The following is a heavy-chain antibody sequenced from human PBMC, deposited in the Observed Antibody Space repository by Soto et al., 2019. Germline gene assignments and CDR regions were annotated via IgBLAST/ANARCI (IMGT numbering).Heavy chain of an antibody. CDR3: ARDEYSSSLPHYYYMDV. CDR2: IWYDGSNK. J-gene: IGHJ6*03. Sequence: QVQLVESGGGVVQPGRSLRLSCAASGFTFSSYGMHWVRQAPGKGLEWVAVIWYDGSNKYYADSVKGRFTISRDNSKNTLYLQMNSLRAEDTAVYYCARDEYSSSLPHYYYMDVWGKGTTVTVSS. D-gene: IGHD6-6*01. CDR1: GFTFSSYG. V-gene: IGHV3-33*01.